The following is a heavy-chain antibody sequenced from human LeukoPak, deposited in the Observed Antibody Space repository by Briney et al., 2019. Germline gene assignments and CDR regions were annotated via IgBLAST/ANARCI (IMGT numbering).Heavy chain of an antibody. V-gene: IGHV4-31*03. Sequence: PSETLSLTCTVSGRSISSGGYYWSWIRQHPGKGLEWIGYIYYSGSTYYNPSLKSRVTISVDTSKNQFSLKLSSVTAADTAVYYCARDCIAAAVRPLYGMDVWGQGTTVTVSS. J-gene: IGHJ6*02. D-gene: IGHD6-13*01. CDR3: ARDCIAAAVRPLYGMDV. CDR2: IYYSGST. CDR1: GRSISSGGYY.